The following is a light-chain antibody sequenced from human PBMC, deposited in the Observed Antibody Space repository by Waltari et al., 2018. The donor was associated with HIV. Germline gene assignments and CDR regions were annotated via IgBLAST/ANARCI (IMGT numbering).Light chain of an antibody. CDR1: TSNIETEA. Sequence: QSVLTQPPSVSGTPGQTVTISCSGSTSNIETEALYWYQQLPGTAPKLSIYRNYKRPSGVSDRFSCSKSGASASLVISGLRSEDEAHYYCVSYDSRLDERLFGGGTKLTVL. J-gene: IGLJ3*02. CDR3: VSYDSRLDERL. V-gene: IGLV1-47*01. CDR2: RNY.